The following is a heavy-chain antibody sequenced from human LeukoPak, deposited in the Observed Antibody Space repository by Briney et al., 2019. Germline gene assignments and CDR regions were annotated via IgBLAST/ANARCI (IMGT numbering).Heavy chain of an antibody. CDR3: AKDTTIKDYYYYGMDV. J-gene: IGHJ6*02. Sequence: TGGSLRLSCEASGFTFSSYAMSWVRQAPGKGLEWVSTISASGGSTYYADSVKGRFTISRDNSKNTLYLQMNSLRAEDTAVYYCAKDTTIKDYYYYGMDVWGQGTTVTVSS. CDR2: ISASGGST. V-gene: IGHV3-23*01. D-gene: IGHD1-26*01. CDR1: GFTFSSYA.